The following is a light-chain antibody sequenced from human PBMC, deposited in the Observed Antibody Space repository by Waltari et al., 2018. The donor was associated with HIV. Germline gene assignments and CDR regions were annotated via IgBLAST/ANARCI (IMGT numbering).Light chain of an antibody. CDR1: QAIDNY. CDR3: QQYYAFPRT. J-gene: IGKJ1*01. CDR2: GAS. V-gene: IGKV1D-8*01. Sequence: VIWMTQSPALLSASTGDKVNITCRLSQAIDNYLARYQQRPGNAPNHLIYGASTLQSGVPSRISGSGSGTDFTLSISCLQPEDFAVYYCQQYYAFPRTFGHGTKVEVK.